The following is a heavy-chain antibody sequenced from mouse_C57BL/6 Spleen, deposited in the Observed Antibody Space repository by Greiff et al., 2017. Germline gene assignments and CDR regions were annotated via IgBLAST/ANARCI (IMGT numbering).Heavy chain of an antibody. CDR3: AILLGYAMDY. CDR2: IYPGSGNT. V-gene: IGHV1-76*01. D-gene: IGHD2-1*01. J-gene: IGHJ4*01. CDR1: GYTFTDYY. Sequence: VQLQQSGAELVRPGASVKLSCKASGYTFTDYYINWVKQRPGQGLEWIARIYPGSGNTYYNEKFKGKATLTAEKSSSTAYMQLSSLTSEDSAVYFCAILLGYAMDYWGQGTSVTVSS.